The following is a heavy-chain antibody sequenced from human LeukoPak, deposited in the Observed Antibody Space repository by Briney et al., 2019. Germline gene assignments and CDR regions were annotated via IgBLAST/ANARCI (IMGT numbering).Heavy chain of an antibody. V-gene: IGHV3-30-3*01. Sequence: GRSLRLSCEAYGFSLSSYAFHWVRQAPGKGLEWVSFVSFDGRNKNYADSVRGRFTISRDNSKNTLYLQMNSVTYEDTAVYFCVRIVGHTTTDFWGQGTIVTVSS. CDR3: VRIVGHTTTDF. J-gene: IGHJ4*02. CDR2: VSFDGRNK. CDR1: GFSLSSYA. D-gene: IGHD1-26*01.